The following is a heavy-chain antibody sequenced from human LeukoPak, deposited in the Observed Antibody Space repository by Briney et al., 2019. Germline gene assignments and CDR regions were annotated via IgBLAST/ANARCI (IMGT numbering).Heavy chain of an antibody. V-gene: IGHV3-33*06. CDR3: AKATCSGASCFSNSRDAFDI. Sequence: GGFLRLSCAASGIIFSDFGMHWVRQAPGKGLEWMAIIWCDGSNKYYADSVKDRFTISRDNSQNTMYLQMNSLRAEDTAVYYCAKATCSGASCFSNSRDAFDIWGQGTMVTVSS. J-gene: IGHJ3*02. CDR1: GIIFSDFG. D-gene: IGHD2-15*01. CDR2: IWCDGSNK.